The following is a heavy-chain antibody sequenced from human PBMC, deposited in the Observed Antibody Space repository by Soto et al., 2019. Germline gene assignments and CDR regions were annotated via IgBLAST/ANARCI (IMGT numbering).Heavy chain of an antibody. V-gene: IGHV3-53*01. CDR1: GLTVSSNY. CDR3: ARGGGGYKSFDY. CDR2: IYSGGST. J-gene: IGHJ4*02. Sequence: EVQLVESGGGLIQPGGSLRLSCAASGLTVSSNYMTWVRQAPGKGLEWVSVIYSGGSTYYTDSVRGRFTISRDNSKNTLYRQMNSLRAEDTAVYYCARGGGGYKSFDYWGQGTLVTVSS. D-gene: IGHD5-12*01.